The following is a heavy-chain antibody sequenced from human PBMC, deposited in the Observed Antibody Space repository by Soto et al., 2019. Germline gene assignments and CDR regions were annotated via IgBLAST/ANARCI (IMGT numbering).Heavy chain of an antibody. Sequence: SETMSLTCAVYGGSFSGYYWSWIRQPPGKGLEWIGEINHSGSTNYNPSLKSRVTISVDTSKNQFSLKLSSVTAADTAVYYCARVGFNWNYDYYGMDVWGQGTTVT. CDR3: ARVGFNWNYDYYGMDV. V-gene: IGHV4-34*01. D-gene: IGHD1-20*01. CDR1: GGSFSGYY. CDR2: INHSGST. J-gene: IGHJ6*02.